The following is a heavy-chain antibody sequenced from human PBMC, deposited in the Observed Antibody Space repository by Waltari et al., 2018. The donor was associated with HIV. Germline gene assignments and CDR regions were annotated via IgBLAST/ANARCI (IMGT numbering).Heavy chain of an antibody. CDR3: AKDRSGNYYNPWFDP. CDR1: GFTFDDSA. Sequence: EVQLVESGGGLVQPGRSLRLPCEASGFTFDDSAMHWLRQVPGKGLEWVSGISWNGGGIGYADSVKGRITISRDNATNSLYLQMNSRRAEDMAMYYCAKDRSGNYYNPWFDPWGQGTVVTVSS. V-gene: IGHV3-9*03. J-gene: IGHJ5*02. CDR2: ISWNGGGI. D-gene: IGHD3-10*01.